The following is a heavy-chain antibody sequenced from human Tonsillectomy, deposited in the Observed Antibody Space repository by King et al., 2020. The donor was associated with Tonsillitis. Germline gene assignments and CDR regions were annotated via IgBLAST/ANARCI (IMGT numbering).Heavy chain of an antibody. D-gene: IGHD3-22*01. CDR3: AHRPELHYYDSCGYTS. CDR2: IYWNDDE. CDR1: GFSLNTSGVG. Sequence: TLKESGPTVVKSTQTLTLTCTFSGFSLNTSGVGVAWIRQPPVKALEWLGIIYWNDDERYSPSLQSRLTITKDTSKNQVVLTMTNMDPVDTATYYCAHRPELHYYDSCGYTSWGQGTLVTVSS. J-gene: IGHJ4*02. V-gene: IGHV2-5*01.